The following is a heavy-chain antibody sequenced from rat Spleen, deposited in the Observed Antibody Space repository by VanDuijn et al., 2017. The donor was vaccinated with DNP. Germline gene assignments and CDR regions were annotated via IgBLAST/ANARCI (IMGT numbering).Heavy chain of an antibody. Sequence: EVQLVESGSGLVRPGRSLKLSCAASGFTFSNYGMHWIRQAPKKGLEWVASISSGGGCTYYPDSVKGRFTISRDNAKSTLYIQMDSLRSENTATYYCAGPGITRYVMDAWGQGVMVTVSS. D-gene: IGHD1-4*01. CDR1: GFTFSNYG. CDR3: AGPGITRYVMDA. J-gene: IGHJ2*01. V-gene: IGHV5-19*01. CDR2: ISSGGGCT.